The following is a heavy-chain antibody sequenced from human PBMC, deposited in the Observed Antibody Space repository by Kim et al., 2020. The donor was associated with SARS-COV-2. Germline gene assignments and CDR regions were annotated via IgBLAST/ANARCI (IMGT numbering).Heavy chain of an antibody. V-gene: IGHV4-34*01. CDR3: ARGKGWFGGKGHFDL. Sequence: SETLSLTCAVYGGSFSGYYWSWIRQPPGKGLEWIGEINHSGSTNYNPSLKSRVTISVDTSKNQFSLKLSSVTAADTAVYYCARGKGWFGGKGHFDLWGRGTLVTVSS. CDR1: GGSFSGYY. J-gene: IGHJ2*01. CDR2: INHSGST. D-gene: IGHD3-10*01.